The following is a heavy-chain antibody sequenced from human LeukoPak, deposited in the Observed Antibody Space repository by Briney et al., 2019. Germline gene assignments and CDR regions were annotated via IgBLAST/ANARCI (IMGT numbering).Heavy chain of an antibody. CDR3: ARRNWNYGWFDP. CDR1: GFSISSGYY. D-gene: IGHD1-7*01. CDR2: ISHSGTT. J-gene: IGHJ5*02. Sequence: SETLSLTCTVSGFSISSGYYWGCIRQPPGKGLQWIGSISHSGTTYYNPSLKSRVTISVDTSKNQFSLTLSSVTATDTAVYYCARRNWNYGWFDPWGQGTLVTVSS. V-gene: IGHV4-38-2*02.